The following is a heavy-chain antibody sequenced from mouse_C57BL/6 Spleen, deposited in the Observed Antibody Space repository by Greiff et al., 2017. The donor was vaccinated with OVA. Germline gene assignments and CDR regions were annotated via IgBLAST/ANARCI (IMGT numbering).Heavy chain of an antibody. J-gene: IGHJ1*03. V-gene: IGHV1-61*01. CDR2: IYPSDSET. D-gene: IGHD1-1*01. CDR3: ARDYGSRGYFDV. CDR1: GYTFTSYW. Sequence: QVQLQQPGAELVRPGSSVKLSCKASGYTFTSYWMDWVKQRPGQGLEWIGNIYPSDSETNYNQKFKDKATLTVDKSSNTAYMQLSSLTSEDSAVYYCARDYGSRGYFDVWGTGTTVTVSS.